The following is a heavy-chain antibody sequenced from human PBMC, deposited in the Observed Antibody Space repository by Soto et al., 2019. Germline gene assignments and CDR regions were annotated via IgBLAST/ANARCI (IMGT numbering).Heavy chain of an antibody. D-gene: IGHD1-7*01. CDR3: ARDGHKSGITDTTGI. J-gene: IGHJ3*02. V-gene: IGHV1-69*06. CDR2: IIPIFGTA. CDR1: GGTFSSYA. Sequence: SVKVSCKASGGTFSSYAISWVRQAPGQGLEWMGGIIPIFGTANYAQKFQGRVTITADKSTSTAYMELSSLRSEDTAVYYCARDGHKSGITDTTGIWGQGTMVTVSS.